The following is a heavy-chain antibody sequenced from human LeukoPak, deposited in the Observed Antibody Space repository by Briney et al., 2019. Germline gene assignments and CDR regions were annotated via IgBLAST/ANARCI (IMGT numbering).Heavy chain of an antibody. J-gene: IGHJ3*02. CDR3: ARDAGIRSPPDALDI. CDR2: INPDGGNT. Sequence: ASVKVSCKASGYTFTNFYINWVRQAPGKGLEWMGVINPDGGNTNYKPQFHGRVTMTRDTSTGTVFMELSSLGSEDTAVYYCARDAGIRSPPDALDIWGQGTMNTVSS. CDR1: GYTFTNFY. V-gene: IGHV1-46*01.